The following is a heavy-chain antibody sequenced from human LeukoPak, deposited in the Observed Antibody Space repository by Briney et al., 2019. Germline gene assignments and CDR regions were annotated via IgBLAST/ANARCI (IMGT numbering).Heavy chain of an antibody. D-gene: IGHD2-15*01. Sequence: SETLSLTCAVYGGSFSGYYWSWIRQPPGKGLEWIGEINHSGGTNYNPSLKSRVTISVDTSKNQFSLKLSSVTAADTAVYYCARLAAASFDYWGQGTLVTVSS. CDR2: INHSGGT. CDR1: GGSFSGYY. V-gene: IGHV4-34*01. CDR3: ARLAAASFDY. J-gene: IGHJ4*02.